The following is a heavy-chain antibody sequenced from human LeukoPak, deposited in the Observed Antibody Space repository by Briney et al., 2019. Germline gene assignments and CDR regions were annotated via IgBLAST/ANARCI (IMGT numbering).Heavy chain of an antibody. J-gene: IGHJ4*02. V-gene: IGHV3-7*01. Sequence: HPGGSLRLSCVASGFTLTSHWLSWVRPAPGKRLEWVANINFDGLEKYYVDSVEGRFTISRDNAKNSLYLQMNSLRAEDTAIYYCARYNSGLSDYWGQGTLVTVSS. CDR3: ARYNSGLSDY. D-gene: IGHD5-18*01. CDR1: GFTLTSHW. CDR2: INFDGLEK.